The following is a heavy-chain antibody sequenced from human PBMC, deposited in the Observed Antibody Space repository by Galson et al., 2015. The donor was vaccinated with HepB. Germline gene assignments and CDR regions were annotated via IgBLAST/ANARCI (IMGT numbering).Heavy chain of an antibody. V-gene: IGHV3-11*01. J-gene: IGHJ4*02. CDR2: ISSSGSTI. Sequence: SLRLSCAASGFTFSDYYMSWIRQAPGKGLEWVSYISSSGSTIYYADSVKGRFAISRDNAKNSLYLQMNSLRAEDTAVYYCARLSTVAGNFDYWGQGTLVTVSS. D-gene: IGHD1-26*01. CDR3: ARLSTVAGNFDY. CDR1: GFTFSDYY.